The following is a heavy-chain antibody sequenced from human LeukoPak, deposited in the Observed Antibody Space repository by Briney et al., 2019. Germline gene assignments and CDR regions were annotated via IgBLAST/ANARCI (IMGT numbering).Heavy chain of an antibody. V-gene: IGHV4-59*08. J-gene: IGHJ4*02. CDR3: ARLASGSYGPLTPFDY. CDR1: GGCISSYY. CDR2: IYYSGST. D-gene: IGHD1-26*01. Sequence: SETLSLTCTASGGCISSYYWSWIRQPPGKGLEWIGDIYYSGSTNYNPSLKSRVTISVDTSKNQFSLRLSSVTAADTAVYYSARLASGSYGPLTPFDYWGQGTLVTVSS.